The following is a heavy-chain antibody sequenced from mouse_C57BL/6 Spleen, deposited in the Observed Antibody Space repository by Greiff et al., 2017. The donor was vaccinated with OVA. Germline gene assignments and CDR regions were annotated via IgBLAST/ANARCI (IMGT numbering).Heavy chain of an antibody. Sequence: VQLQQSGAELVRPGASVKLSCTASGFNIKDDYMHWVKQRPEQGLEWIGWIDPENGDTEYASKFQGKATITADTSSNTAYLQLSSLTSEDTAVYYCTTDLRRGPGYWGQGTTLTVSS. V-gene: IGHV14-4*01. D-gene: IGHD2-12*01. J-gene: IGHJ2*01. CDR3: TTDLRRGPGY. CDR2: IDPENGDT. CDR1: GFNIKDDY.